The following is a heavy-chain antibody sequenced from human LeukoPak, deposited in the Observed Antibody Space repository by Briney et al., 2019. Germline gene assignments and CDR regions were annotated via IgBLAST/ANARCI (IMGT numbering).Heavy chain of an antibody. CDR2: IYYSGST. Sequence: SETLSLTCTVSGGSISSSSYYWGWIRQPPGKGLEWIRSIYYSGSTYYNPSLKSRVTISVDTSKNQFSLKLSSVTAADTAVYYCASQYCSSTSCLNWFDPWGQGTLVTVSS. V-gene: IGHV4-39*01. D-gene: IGHD2-2*01. CDR1: GGSISSSSYY. CDR3: ASQYCSSTSCLNWFDP. J-gene: IGHJ5*02.